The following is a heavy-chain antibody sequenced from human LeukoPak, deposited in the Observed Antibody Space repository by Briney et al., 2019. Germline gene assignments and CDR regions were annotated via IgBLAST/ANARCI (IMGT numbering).Heavy chain of an antibody. J-gene: IGHJ2*01. CDR2: IYNSGNT. CDR1: SGSVTSYY. D-gene: IGHD1-7*01. CDR3: ARGTNPGNYWYFDL. V-gene: IGHV4-4*07. Sequence: SETLSLTCTVSSGSVTSYYWNWIRQPAGKGLEWVGRIYNSGNTWYNPSLQSRVSISVDTSKNQFSLNLSSVTAADTAVYYCARGTNPGNYWYFDLWGRGTLVTVPS.